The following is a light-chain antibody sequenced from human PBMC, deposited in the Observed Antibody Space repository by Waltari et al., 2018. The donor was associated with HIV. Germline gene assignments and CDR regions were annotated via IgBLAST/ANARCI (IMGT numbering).Light chain of an antibody. J-gene: IGLJ2*01. V-gene: IGLV2-14*01. CDR3: ASYTRRISVA. Sequence: QSALTQPPSVSGSPGQSITITCTGPSDDIGAYYHVSWYQQHTNESPKLLIFEVQNLPSGGTGRFPAPKSGNTASLTITGHQADDEADYYGASYTRRISVAFGGGTRVTV. CDR2: EVQ. CDR1: SDDIGAYYH.